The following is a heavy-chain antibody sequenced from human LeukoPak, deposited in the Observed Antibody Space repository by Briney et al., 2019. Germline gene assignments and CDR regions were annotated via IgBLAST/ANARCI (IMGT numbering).Heavy chain of an antibody. V-gene: IGHV4-59*01. CDR2: IFYSGST. Sequence: SETLSLTCTVSGGSIRSYYWSWIRQPPGKGLEWIGYIFYSGSTNYNPSLKSRVTISVDMSNNQFSLKLTSVTAADTAVYYCARTYSGSYYAFDIWGQGTMVTVSS. CDR1: GGSIRSYY. J-gene: IGHJ3*02. D-gene: IGHD1-26*01. CDR3: ARTYSGSYYAFDI.